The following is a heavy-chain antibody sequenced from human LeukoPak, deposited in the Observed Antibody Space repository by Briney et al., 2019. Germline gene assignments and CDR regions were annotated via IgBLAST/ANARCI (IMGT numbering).Heavy chain of an antibody. CDR2: IYYSGST. CDR1: GGSISSYY. J-gene: IGHJ4*02. V-gene: IGHV4-59*01. CDR3: ARGRLGELYFDY. Sequence: PSETLSLTCTVSGGSISSYYWSWIRQPPGKGLEWIGYIYYSGSTNYNPSLKSRVTISVDTSKNQFPLKLSSATAADTAVYYCARGRLGELYFDYWGQGTLVTVSS. D-gene: IGHD1-26*01.